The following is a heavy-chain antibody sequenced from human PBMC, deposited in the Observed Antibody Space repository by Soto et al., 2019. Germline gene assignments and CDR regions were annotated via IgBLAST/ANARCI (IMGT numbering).Heavy chain of an antibody. CDR2: IYPGDSDT. CDR1: GYSFTSYW. V-gene: IGHV5-51*01. Sequence: GESLKISCKGSGYSFTSYWIGWVRQMPGKGLEWMGIIYPGDSDTRYSPSFQGQVTISADKSISTAYLQWSSLKASDTAMYYCARHEGTAHYYYGMDVWGQGTTVTAP. D-gene: IGHD6-13*01. CDR3: ARHEGTAHYYYGMDV. J-gene: IGHJ6*02.